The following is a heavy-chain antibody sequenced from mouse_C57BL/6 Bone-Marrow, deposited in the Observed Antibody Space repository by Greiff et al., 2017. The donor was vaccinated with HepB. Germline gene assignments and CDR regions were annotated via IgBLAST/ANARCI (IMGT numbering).Heavy chain of an antibody. Sequence: EVQLQQSVAELVRPGASVKLSCTASGFNNKNTYMHWVKQRPEQGLEWIGRIDPANGNTKYAPKFQGKATITADTSSNTAYLQLSSLTSEDTAIYYCASRWLLRGNYYAMDYWGQGTSVTVSS. CDR3: ASRWLLRGNYYAMDY. CDR1: GFNNKNTY. CDR2: IDPANGNT. D-gene: IGHD2-3*01. V-gene: IGHV14-3*01. J-gene: IGHJ4*01.